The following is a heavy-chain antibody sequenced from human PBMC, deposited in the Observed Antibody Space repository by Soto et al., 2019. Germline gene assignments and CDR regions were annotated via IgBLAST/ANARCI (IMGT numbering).Heavy chain of an antibody. V-gene: IGHV4-31*03. J-gene: IGHJ4*02. D-gene: IGHD2-15*01. CDR1: GGSITTGGYY. CDR3: ARTKCSGGSCYSWSLDY. CDR2: RYYSEST. Sequence: SETLSLTCTVSGGSITTGGYYWSWIRQLPGKGLEWIGHRYYSESTYYNPSLKSRVSISLDTSKSQFSLKLSFVTAADTAMYYCARTKCSGGSCYSWSLDYWGQGTPVTVSS.